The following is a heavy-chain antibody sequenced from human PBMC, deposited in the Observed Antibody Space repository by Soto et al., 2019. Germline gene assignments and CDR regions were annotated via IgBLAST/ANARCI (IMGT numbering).Heavy chain of an antibody. J-gene: IGHJ6*02. CDR3: ARGRAEDANYDILTGYQNYYYYGMDV. D-gene: IGHD3-9*01. V-gene: IGHV4-34*01. Sequence: XETRSLTCAVDGWSFSGYYWSWIRQPPGKGLDWIGEINHSGSTNYNPSLKSRVTISVDTSKNQFSLKLSSVTAADTAVYYCARGRAEDANYDILTGYQNYYYYGMDVWGQGTTVTVSS. CDR2: INHSGST. CDR1: GWSFSGYY.